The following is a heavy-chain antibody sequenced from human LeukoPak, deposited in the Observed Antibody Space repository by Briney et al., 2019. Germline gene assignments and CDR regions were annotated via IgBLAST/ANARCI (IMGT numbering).Heavy chain of an antibody. CDR1: GFTFSSYA. Sequence: GGSLRLSCAASGFTFSSYAMSWVRQAPGKGLEWVSTISGGGGSTYYADSVKGRFTISRDNSKNTLHLQMNSLRAEDTAVYYYAKIWNEVPHFDYWGQGTLVTVSS. CDR3: AKIWNEVPHFDY. J-gene: IGHJ4*02. D-gene: IGHD1-1*01. CDR2: ISGGGGST. V-gene: IGHV3-23*01.